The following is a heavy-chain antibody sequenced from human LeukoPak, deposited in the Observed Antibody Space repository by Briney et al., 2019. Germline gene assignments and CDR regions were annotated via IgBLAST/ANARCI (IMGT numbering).Heavy chain of an antibody. CDR3: ERGYYDSSGYYSQH. J-gene: IGHJ1*01. D-gene: IGHD3-22*01. V-gene: IGHV4-59*01. CDR2: IYYSGST. Sequence: SETLSLTCTVSGGSISSYYWSWIRQPPGKGLEWIGYIYYSGSTNYNPSLKSRVTISVDTSKNQFSLKLSSVTAADTAVYYCERGYYDSSGYYSQHWGQGTLVTVSS. CDR1: GGSISSYY.